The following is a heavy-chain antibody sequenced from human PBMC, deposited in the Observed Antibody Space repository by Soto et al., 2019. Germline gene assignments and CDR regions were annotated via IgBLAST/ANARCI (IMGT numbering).Heavy chain of an antibody. Sequence: ASVKVSCKASGYTFTSYGISWVRRAPGQGLEWRGWISAYNGNTNYAQKLQGRVTMTTDTSTSTAYMELRSLRSDDTAVYYCAREAKEDHDFWSGYSAVGGMDVWGQGTTVTVSS. J-gene: IGHJ6*02. V-gene: IGHV1-18*01. D-gene: IGHD3-3*01. CDR3: AREAKEDHDFWSGYSAVGGMDV. CDR2: ISAYNGNT. CDR1: GYTFTSYG.